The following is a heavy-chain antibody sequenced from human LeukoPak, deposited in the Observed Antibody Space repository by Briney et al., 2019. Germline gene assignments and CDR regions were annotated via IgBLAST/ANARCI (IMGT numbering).Heavy chain of an antibody. CDR1: GFTFSSYA. V-gene: IGHV3-30*04. CDR2: ISYDGSNK. Sequence: GRSLRLSCAASGFTFSSYAMHWVRQAPGKGLEWVAVISYDGSNKYYADSVKGRFTISRDNSKKTLYLQMNSLRAEDTAVYYCARGSSWELSDWGQGTLVTVSS. D-gene: IGHD1-26*01. CDR3: ARGSSWELSD. J-gene: IGHJ4*02.